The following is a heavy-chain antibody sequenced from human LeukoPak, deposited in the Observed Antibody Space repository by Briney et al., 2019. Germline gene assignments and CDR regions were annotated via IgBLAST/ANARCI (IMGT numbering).Heavy chain of an antibody. CDR3: ARGHDYGDYYYYYMDV. Sequence: ASVKVSCKASGYTFTGYYMHWVRQAPGQGLEWMGWINPNSGGTNYAQKFQGRVTMTRDTSISTAYMELSRLRSDDTAVYYCARGHDYGDYYYYYMDVWGKGTTVTVSS. V-gene: IGHV1-2*02. D-gene: IGHD4-17*01. J-gene: IGHJ6*03. CDR1: GYTFTGYY. CDR2: INPNSGGT.